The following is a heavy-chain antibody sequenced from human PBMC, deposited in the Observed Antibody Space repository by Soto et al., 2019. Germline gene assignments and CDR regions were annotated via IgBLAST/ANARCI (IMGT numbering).Heavy chain of an antibody. CDR2: IKGDGSAK. V-gene: IGHV3-7*05. D-gene: IGHD6-25*01. J-gene: IGHJ3*02. CDR1: GFTFGNYW. CDR3: ARAVSLGSSGYYLDALDI. Sequence: EVQLVESGGGLVQPGGSLRLSCAASGFTFGNYWMTWVRQAPGKGLEWVANIKGDGSAKSYLDSVRGRFTVSRDNAENSPFLQMNILRADDTALYYCARAVSLGSSGYYLDALDIWGQATMATVS.